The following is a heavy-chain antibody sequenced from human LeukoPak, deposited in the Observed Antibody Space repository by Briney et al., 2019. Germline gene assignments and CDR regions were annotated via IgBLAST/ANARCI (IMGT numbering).Heavy chain of an antibody. CDR2: ISYDGSNK. V-gene: IGHV3-30*18. J-gene: IGHJ4*02. CDR1: GFTFSRYG. D-gene: IGHD6-19*01. Sequence: GGSLRLSCAASGFTFSRYGMHWVRQAPGKGLEWVAVISYDGSNKYYADSVKGRFTISRDNSKNTLYLQMNSLRAEDTAVYYCAKDGDSSGWYYFDYWGQGTLVTVSP. CDR3: AKDGDSSGWYYFDY.